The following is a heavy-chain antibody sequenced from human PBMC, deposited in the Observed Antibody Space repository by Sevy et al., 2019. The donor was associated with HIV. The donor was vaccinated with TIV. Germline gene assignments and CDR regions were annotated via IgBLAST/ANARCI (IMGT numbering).Heavy chain of an antibody. D-gene: IGHD5-18*01. CDR1: GFTFSSYA. J-gene: IGHJ4*02. V-gene: IGHV3-30-3*01. CDR3: ARDASAMVAYFDY. Sequence: GGCLRLSCAASGFTFSSYAMHWVRQAPGKGLEWVAVISYDGSNKYYADSVKGRFTISRDNSKNTLYLQMNSLRADDTAVYYCARDASAMVAYFDYWGQGTLVTVSS. CDR2: ISYDGSNK.